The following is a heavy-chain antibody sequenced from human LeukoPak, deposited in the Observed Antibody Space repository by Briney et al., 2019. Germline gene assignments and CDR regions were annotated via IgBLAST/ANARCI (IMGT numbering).Heavy chain of an antibody. CDR1: GYTFTSYG. D-gene: IGHD4/OR15-4a*01. J-gene: IGHJ4*02. CDR2: ISGYNGNT. V-gene: IGHV1-18*01. CDR3: VREAFTTRCYDS. Sequence: GASVKVSCKASGYTFTSYGISWVRQAPGQGLEWMGWISGYNGNTDYAQKLQGRVTMTTDTSTSTVYMELRSLRSDDTAVYYCVREAFTTRCYDSWGQGTLVTVSS.